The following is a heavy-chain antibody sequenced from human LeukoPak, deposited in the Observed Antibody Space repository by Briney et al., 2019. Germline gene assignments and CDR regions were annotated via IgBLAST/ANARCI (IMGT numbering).Heavy chain of an antibody. V-gene: IGHV1-2*02. J-gene: IGHJ4*02. CDR2: INPNSGGT. CDR3: ARALLDSSSWFNFDY. D-gene: IGHD6-13*01. CDR1: GYTFTGYY. Sequence: GASVKVSCKASGYTFTGYYMHWVRQAPGQGLEWMGWINPNSGGTNYAQKFQGRVTMTRDTSISTAYMELSSLRSEDTAVYYCARALLDSSSWFNFDYWGQGTLVTVSS.